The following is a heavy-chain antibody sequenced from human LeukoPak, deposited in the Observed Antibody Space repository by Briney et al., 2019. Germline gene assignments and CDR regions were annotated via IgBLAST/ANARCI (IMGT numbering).Heavy chain of an antibody. CDR2: ISSSSSYI. CDR3: AREASYYDSSGSEYYFDY. D-gene: IGHD3-22*01. J-gene: IGHJ4*02. CDR1: GFTFSIYS. Sequence: KAGGSLRLSCAASGFTFSIYSMNWVRQAPGKGLEWVSSISSSSSYIYYADSVKGRFTISRDNAKNSLYLQMNSLRAEDTAVYYCAREASYYDSSGSEYYFDYWGQGTLVTVSS. V-gene: IGHV3-21*01.